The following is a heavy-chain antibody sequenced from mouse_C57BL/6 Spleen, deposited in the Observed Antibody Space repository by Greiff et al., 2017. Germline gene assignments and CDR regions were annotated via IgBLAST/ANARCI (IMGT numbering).Heavy chain of an antibody. CDR2: IHPNSGST. Sequence: QVQLQQPGAEPVKPGASVKLSCKASGYTFTSYWMHWVKQRPGQGLEWIGMIHPNSGSTNYNEKFKSKATLTVDKSSSTAYMQLSSLTSEDSAVYYCARWTVVATGYFDYWGQGTTLTVSS. D-gene: IGHD1-1*01. CDR3: ARWTVVATGYFDY. V-gene: IGHV1-64*01. CDR1: GYTFTSYW. J-gene: IGHJ2*01.